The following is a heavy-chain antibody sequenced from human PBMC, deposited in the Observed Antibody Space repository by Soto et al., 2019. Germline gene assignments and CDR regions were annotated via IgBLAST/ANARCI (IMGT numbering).Heavy chain of an antibody. Sequence: SETLSLTCAVYGGSFSGYYWSWIRQPPGKGLEWIGEINHSGSTNYNPSLKSRVTISVDTSKNQFSLKLSSVTAADTAVYYCARGSPNCSGGSCSLDFDYWGQGTLVTVSS. J-gene: IGHJ4*02. CDR3: ARGSPNCSGGSCSLDFDY. CDR2: INHSGST. D-gene: IGHD2-15*01. CDR1: GGSFSGYY. V-gene: IGHV4-34*01.